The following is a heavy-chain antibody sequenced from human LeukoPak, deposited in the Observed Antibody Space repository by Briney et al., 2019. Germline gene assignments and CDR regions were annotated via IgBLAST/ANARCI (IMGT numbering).Heavy chain of an antibody. CDR2: IYYSGST. CDR1: GASISSYY. V-gene: IGHV4-59*01. Sequence: SETLSLTCTVSGASISSYYWSWIRQPPGKGLEWIGYIYYSGSTNYNPSLKSRVTISVDTSKNQFSLKLSSVTAADTAVYYCARGAYLSNLDYWSQGTLVTVSS. CDR3: ARGAYLSNLDY. D-gene: IGHD2-2*01. J-gene: IGHJ4*02.